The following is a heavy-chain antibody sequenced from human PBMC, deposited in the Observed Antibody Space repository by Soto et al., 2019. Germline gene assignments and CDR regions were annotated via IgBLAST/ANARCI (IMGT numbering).Heavy chain of an antibody. V-gene: IGHV3-23*01. CDR3: AKDRFPATTVTTFDY. D-gene: IGHD4-17*01. CDR2: ISGSGGST. J-gene: IGHJ4*02. Sequence: EVQLLESGGGLVQPGGSLRLSCAASGFTFSSYAMSWVRQAPGKGLEWVSAISGSGGSTYYADSVKGRFTISRDNSKNTLYLQMNSLRAEATAVYYCAKDRFPATTVTTFDYWGQGTLVTVSS. CDR1: GFTFSSYA.